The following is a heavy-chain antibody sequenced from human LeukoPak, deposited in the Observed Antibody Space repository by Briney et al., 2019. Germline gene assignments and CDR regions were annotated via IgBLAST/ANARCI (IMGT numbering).Heavy chain of an antibody. D-gene: IGHD2-15*01. Sequence: GRSLRLSCAASGFTFSSYAMHWVRQAPGKGLEWVAVISYDGSNKYYADSVKGRFTISRDNSKNTLYLQMNSLRAEDTAVYYCARTVCSGGGCPGVFYYYGMDVWGKGTTVTVSS. V-gene: IGHV3-30*04. CDR1: GFTFSSYA. CDR3: ARTVCSGGGCPGVFYYYGMDV. J-gene: IGHJ6*04. CDR2: ISYDGSNK.